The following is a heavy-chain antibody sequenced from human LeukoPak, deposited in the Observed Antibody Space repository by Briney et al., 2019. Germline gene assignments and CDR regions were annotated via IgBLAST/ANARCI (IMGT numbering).Heavy chain of an antibody. Sequence: ASVKVSCKASGYSLSSNGISWARQAPGQGLERMGWISDYSGNTKYAQNFQDRVTLTTDRSTNTAYMELRSLRSDDTAVYYCARRRYYDSSGYYTHAFDIWGQGTMVTVSS. CDR3: ARRRYYDSSGYYTHAFDI. CDR2: ISDYSGNT. V-gene: IGHV1-18*01. D-gene: IGHD3-22*01. CDR1: GYSLSSNG. J-gene: IGHJ3*02.